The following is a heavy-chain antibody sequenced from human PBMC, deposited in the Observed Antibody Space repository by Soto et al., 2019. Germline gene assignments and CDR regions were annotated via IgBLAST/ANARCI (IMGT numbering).Heavy chain of an antibody. CDR3: ARNGTLTGYSYGMDV. Sequence: GASVKVSCKASGGTFTDSTINWVRQAPGQRLEWMGGIIPMFDTANYAEKFQGRVTITADESTSTSFMEVSSLRSEDTAVYYCARNGTLTGYSYGMDVWGQGTRVTGS. V-gene: IGHV1-69*13. D-gene: IGHD2-8*01. J-gene: IGHJ6*02. CDR2: IIPMFDTA. CDR1: GGTFTDST.